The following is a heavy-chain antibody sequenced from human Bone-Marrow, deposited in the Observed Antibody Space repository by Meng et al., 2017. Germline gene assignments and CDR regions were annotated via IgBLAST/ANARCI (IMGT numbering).Heavy chain of an antibody. CDR2: IYPGDSDT. D-gene: IGHD6-13*01. CDR3: ARQYQQLGTKGATTEGWDTGYGMDV. CDR1: GYSFTSYW. Sequence: KVSCKGSGYSFTSYWIGWVRQMPGKGLEWMGIIYPGDSDTRYSPSFQGQVTISADKSISTAYLQWSSLKASDTAMYYCARQYQQLGTKGATTEGWDTGYGMDVWGQGTTVTVSS. J-gene: IGHJ6*02. V-gene: IGHV5-51*01.